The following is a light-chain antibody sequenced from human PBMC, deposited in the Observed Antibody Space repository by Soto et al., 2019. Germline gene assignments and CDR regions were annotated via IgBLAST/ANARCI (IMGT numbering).Light chain of an antibody. J-gene: IGKJ4*01. V-gene: IGKV3-20*01. CDR2: GAS. CDR3: QQYSTSRLT. Sequence: EIELTQSPGTLSLSPGERATLSCRASQSVTSSYLAWYQQKPGQAPRLLISGASSRATGIPDRFSGSGSGTDFTLTISRLEPEDFAVYYCQQYSTSRLTFGGGTKVEIK. CDR1: QSVTSSY.